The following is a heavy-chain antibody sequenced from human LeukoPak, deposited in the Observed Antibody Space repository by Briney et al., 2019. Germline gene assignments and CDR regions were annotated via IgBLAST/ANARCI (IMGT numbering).Heavy chain of an antibody. CDR2: ISAYNGNT. CDR3: ARESPSLATVVTGNY. D-gene: IGHD4-23*01. CDR1: GYTFTSYG. Sequence: VSVKVSCKASGYTFTSYGISWVRQAPGQGLEWMGWISAYNGNTNYAQKLQGRVTMTTDTSTSTAYMELRSLRSDDTAVYYCARESPSLATVVTGNYWGQGTLVTVSS. J-gene: IGHJ4*02. V-gene: IGHV1-18*01.